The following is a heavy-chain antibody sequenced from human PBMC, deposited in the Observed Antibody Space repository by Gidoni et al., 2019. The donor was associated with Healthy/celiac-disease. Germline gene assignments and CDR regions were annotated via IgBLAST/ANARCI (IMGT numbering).Heavy chain of an antibody. J-gene: IGHJ4*02. CDR3: ARAGMYYDFWSGYYGY. D-gene: IGHD3-3*01. Sequence: QVQLLESGGGVVQPGRFLRHSCADSGFTFSSYGRHWVRQAPGKGLEWVVVISDDGSNKYYADSVKGRITISRDNSKNTLYLQMNSLRAEDTAVYYCARAGMYYDFWSGYYGYWGQGTLVTVSS. CDR1: GFTFSSYG. V-gene: IGHV3-30*03. CDR2: ISDDGSNK.